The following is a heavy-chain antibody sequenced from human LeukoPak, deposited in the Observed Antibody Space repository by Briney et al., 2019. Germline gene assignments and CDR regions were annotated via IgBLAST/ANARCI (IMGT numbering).Heavy chain of an antibody. CDR1: GFTFSSYA. CDR3: AKDWGRITMIVVVPMFDY. Sequence: PGGSVRPSCAASGFTFSSYAMSWVRQSPGKGLEWVSAISGSGGSTYYAASVKGRFTISRDNSKNTLYLQMNSLRAEDTAVYYCAKDWGRITMIVVVPMFDYWGQGTLVTVS. D-gene: IGHD3-22*01. J-gene: IGHJ4*02. V-gene: IGHV3-23*01. CDR2: ISGSGGST.